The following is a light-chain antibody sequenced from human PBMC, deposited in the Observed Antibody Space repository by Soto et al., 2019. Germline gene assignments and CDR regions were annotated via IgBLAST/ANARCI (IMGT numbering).Light chain of an antibody. V-gene: IGKV2-30*02. CDR2: RVS. CDR3: MQGTHWPRT. Sequence: DAVLIQSPGSLPVTLGQPASISCRSSQSLVHSDGNTYLNWFQQRPGQSPRRLLYRVSNRDSGVADKFSGSASGTNFTLKISWVEAEDVGVYYRMQGTHWPRTFGQGTKVEIK. CDR1: QSLVHSDGNTY. J-gene: IGKJ1*01.